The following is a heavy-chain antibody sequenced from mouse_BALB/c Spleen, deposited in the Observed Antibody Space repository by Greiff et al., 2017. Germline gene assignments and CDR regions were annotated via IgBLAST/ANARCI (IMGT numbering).Heavy chain of an antibody. Sequence: VQLQQPGAELVKPGASVKLSCKASGYTFTSYWMHWVKQRPGQGLEWIGEINPSNGRTNYNEKFKSKATLTVDKSSSTAYMQLSSLTSEDSAVYYCESRIYDYDPPFGYGGQGTTLTV. CDR3: ESRIYDYDPPFGY. CDR2: INPSNGRT. J-gene: IGHJ2*01. D-gene: IGHD2-4*01. V-gene: IGHV1S81*02. CDR1: GYTFTSYW.